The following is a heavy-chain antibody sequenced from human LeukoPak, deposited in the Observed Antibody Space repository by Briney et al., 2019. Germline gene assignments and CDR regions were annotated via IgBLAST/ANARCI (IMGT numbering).Heavy chain of an antibody. CDR3: ARDGGSGSYRGYYGMDV. CDR1: GFTVSSNY. J-gene: IGHJ6*02. D-gene: IGHD3-10*01. CDR2: IYSGGST. V-gene: IGHV3-53*01. Sequence: GGSLRLSCAASGFTVSSNYMSWVRQAPGKGLEWVSVIYSGGSTYYADSVKGRFTISRDNSKNTLYLQMNSLRAEDTAVYYCARDGGSGSYRGYYGMDVWGQGTTVTVSS.